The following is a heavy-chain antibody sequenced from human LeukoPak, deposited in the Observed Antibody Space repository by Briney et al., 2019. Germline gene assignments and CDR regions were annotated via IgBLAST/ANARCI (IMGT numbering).Heavy chain of an antibody. CDR3: ARVKLGAGYYYYGMDV. D-gene: IGHD3-16*01. J-gene: IGHJ6*02. Sequence: ASVKVSCKASGGIFSSYAISWVRQAPGQGLEWMGIINPSGGSTSYAQKFQGRVTMTRDTSTSTVYMELSSLRSEDTAVYYCARVKLGAGYYYYGMDVWGQGTTVTVSS. V-gene: IGHV1-46*01. CDR1: GGIFSSYA. CDR2: INPSGGST.